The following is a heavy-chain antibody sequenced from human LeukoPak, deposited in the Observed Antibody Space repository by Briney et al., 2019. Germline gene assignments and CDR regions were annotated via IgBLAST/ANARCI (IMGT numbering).Heavy chain of an antibody. D-gene: IGHD3-10*01. J-gene: IGHJ4*02. CDR3: AAKILGSAPFDF. CDR1: GFTFSSSV. V-gene: IGHV3-23*01. Sequence: QTGGSLRLSCAASGFTFSSSVMSWVRQAPGKGLEYVSVITDSGSNTFYADSVKGRFTVSSSEKTFYLQMNSLRAEDTAVYFCAAKILGSAPFDFWGQGTLVTVSA. CDR2: ITDSGSNT.